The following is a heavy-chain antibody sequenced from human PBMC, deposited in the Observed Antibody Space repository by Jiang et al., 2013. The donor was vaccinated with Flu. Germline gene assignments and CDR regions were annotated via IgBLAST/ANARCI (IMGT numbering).Heavy chain of an antibody. V-gene: IGHV1-69*04. CDR3: ARIISRVDTTTQTTKLDY. Sequence: SGAEVKKPGSSVKVSCKASGGTFSSYAISWVRQAPGQGLEWMGRIIPILGIANYAQKFQGRVTITADKSTSTAYMELSGLRSEDTAVYYCARIISRVDTTTQTTKLDYWGQGTLVTVSS. CDR2: IIPILGIA. J-gene: IGHJ4*02. D-gene: IGHD5-18*01. CDR1: GGTFSSYA.